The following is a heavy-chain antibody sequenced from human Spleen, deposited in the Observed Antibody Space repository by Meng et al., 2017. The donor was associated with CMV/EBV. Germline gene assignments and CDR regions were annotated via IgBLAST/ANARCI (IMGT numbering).Heavy chain of an antibody. V-gene: IGHV1-18*01. CDR2: ISAYHGNT. D-gene: IGHD2-15*01. CDR3: ARDAKLLTTIHHYYGMDV. Sequence: ASVKVSCKASGYTFTNYGICWVRQAPGQGLEWMGWISAYHGNTPYAQKYQGRVTMTTDTSTSTAYMELRSLRSDDTAVYYCARDAKLLTTIHHYYGMDVWGQGTTVTVSS. CDR1: GYTFTNYG. J-gene: IGHJ6*02.